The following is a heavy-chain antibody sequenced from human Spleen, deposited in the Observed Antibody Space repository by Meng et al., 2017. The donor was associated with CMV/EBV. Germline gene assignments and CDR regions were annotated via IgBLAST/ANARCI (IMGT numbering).Heavy chain of an antibody. CDR1: GFTFSSFT. CDR3: ARHFSSAGGC. CDR2: ISSSSSYI. V-gene: IGHV3-21*01. Sequence: GGSLRLSCAASGFTFSSFTMNWVRQAPGKGLEWISSISSSSSYIYYADSVKGRFTISRDNAKNSLYLQMNSLRAEDTAVYYCARHFSSAGGCWGQGTLVTVSS. J-gene: IGHJ4*02. D-gene: IGHD6-19*01.